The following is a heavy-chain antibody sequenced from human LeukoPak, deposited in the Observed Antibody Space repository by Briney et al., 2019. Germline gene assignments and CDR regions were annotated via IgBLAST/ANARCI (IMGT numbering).Heavy chain of an antibody. CDR2: TSNSGDST. CDR1: GFTFNTYA. J-gene: IGHJ4*02. V-gene: IGHV3-23*01. CDR3: VKDRCDRATCPEV. Sequence: PGGSLRLSCAASGFTFNTYAMSWVRQAPGEGLQWVSGTSNSGDSTYYLDSVKGRFTISSDNSKNTLHLQMSSLRAEDTALYYCVKDRCDRATCPEVWGQGTLVTVSS. D-gene: IGHD2-21*01.